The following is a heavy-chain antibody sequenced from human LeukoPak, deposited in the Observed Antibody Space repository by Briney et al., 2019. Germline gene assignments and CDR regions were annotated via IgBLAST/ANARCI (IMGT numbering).Heavy chain of an antibody. J-gene: IGHJ4*02. CDR3: ARGGYYYDSSGYSHLPDY. Sequence: GASVKVSCKASRYTFSSYDINWVRQAPGQGLEWMGGIIPIVGTTNYAQMFQGRVTITADESTSTAYMELSSLRSEDTAVYYCARGGYYYDSSGYSHLPDYWGQGTLVTVSA. CDR2: IIPIVGTT. CDR1: RYTFSSYD. V-gene: IGHV1-69*13. D-gene: IGHD3-22*01.